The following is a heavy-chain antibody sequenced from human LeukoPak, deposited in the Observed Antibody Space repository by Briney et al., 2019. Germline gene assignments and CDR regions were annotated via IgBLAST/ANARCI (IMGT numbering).Heavy chain of an antibody. Sequence: GESLKISCKGSGYSFTSYWIGWSRRMPGKDLEGMGIIYPGDSDTRYSPSFEGQVTISADKSISTAYLQWSSLKASDTAMYYCARRDGYGAYDIWGQGTMVTVSS. CDR3: ARRDGYGAYDI. D-gene: IGHD5-24*01. J-gene: IGHJ3*02. V-gene: IGHV5-51*01. CDR1: GYSFTSYW. CDR2: IYPGDSDT.